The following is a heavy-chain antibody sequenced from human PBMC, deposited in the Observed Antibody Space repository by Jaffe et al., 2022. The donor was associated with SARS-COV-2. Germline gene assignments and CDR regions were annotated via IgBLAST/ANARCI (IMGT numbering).Heavy chain of an antibody. Sequence: EVQLVESGGGLVQPGGSLRLSCAASGFTFSTYYMHWVRQAPGKGLVWVSRIGADGSDTGYADSVKGRFTISRDNAKNTLYLQLSSLRVEDTALYYCVRNQAGVVNATQYWYFDLWGRGSLVTVSP. CDR1: GFTFSTYY. J-gene: IGHJ2*01. D-gene: IGHD2-21*01. V-gene: IGHV3-74*01. CDR3: VRNQAGVVNATQYWYFDL. CDR2: IGADGSDT.